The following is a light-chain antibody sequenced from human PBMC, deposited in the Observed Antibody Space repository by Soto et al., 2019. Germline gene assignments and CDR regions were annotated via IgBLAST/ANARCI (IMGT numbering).Light chain of an antibody. V-gene: IGKV1-39*01. CDR1: QSISSY. J-gene: IGKJ2*01. CDR3: QQSYSTLVT. Sequence: DIQMTQSPSSLSASVGDRGTITCRASQSISSYLNWYQQKPGKAPKLLIYAASSLKSGVPSRFSGSGSGTDFTLTISSLQPEDFATYYCQQSYSTLVTFGQGTKLEIK. CDR2: AAS.